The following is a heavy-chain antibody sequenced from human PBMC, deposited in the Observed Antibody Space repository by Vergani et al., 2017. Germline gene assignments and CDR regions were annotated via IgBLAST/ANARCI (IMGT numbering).Heavy chain of an antibody. CDR3: AREACSGGSCYSGVVDY. Sequence: QVQLQESGPGLVKPSQTLSLTCTVSGGSISSGGYYWSWIRQPPGKGLEWIGYIYYSGSTYYNPSLKSRVTISVDTSKNQFSLKLSSVTAADTAVYYCAREACSGGSCYSGVVDYWGQGTLVTVSS. D-gene: IGHD2-15*01. CDR2: IYYSGST. CDR1: GGSISSGGYY. V-gene: IGHV4-31*03. J-gene: IGHJ4*02.